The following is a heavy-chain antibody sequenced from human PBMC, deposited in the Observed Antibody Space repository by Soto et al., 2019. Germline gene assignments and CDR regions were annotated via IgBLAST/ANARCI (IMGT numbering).Heavy chain of an antibody. V-gene: IGHV4-59*08. D-gene: IGHD3-3*01. CDR1: GGSITSYY. CDR3: ARHGRRFLDVAWFDP. CDR2: IYDSGST. J-gene: IGHJ5*02. Sequence: SETLSLTCTVSGGSITSYYWTWIRQPPGKGLEWIGYIYDSGSTNYNPSLKSRVTISVDTSKNQFSLKLSSVTAADTAVYYCARHGRRFLDVAWFDPWGQGTLVTVSS.